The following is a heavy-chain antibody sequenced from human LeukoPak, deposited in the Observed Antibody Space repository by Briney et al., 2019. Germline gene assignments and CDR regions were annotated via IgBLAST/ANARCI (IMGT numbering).Heavy chain of an antibody. J-gene: IGHJ5*02. V-gene: IGHV1-18*01. CDR3: ATVERRYCSGGSCYDWFDP. Sequence: GASVRVSFKASGYPFTSYGISWVRPAPGQGLEWMGWIIAYNGNTNYAQKLQGRVTMTTDTSTSTAYMELRSLRSDDTAVYYCATVERRYCSGGSCYDWFDPWGQGTLVTVSS. D-gene: IGHD2-15*01. CDR1: GYPFTSYG. CDR2: IIAYNGNT.